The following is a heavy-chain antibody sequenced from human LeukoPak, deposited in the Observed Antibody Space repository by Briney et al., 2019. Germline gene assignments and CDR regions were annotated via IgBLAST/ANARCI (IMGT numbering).Heavy chain of an antibody. CDR2: ISSDGSST. CDR1: GFTFSSYW. D-gene: IGHD2/OR15-2a*01. J-gene: IGHJ4*02. CDR3: AHLQYCSGTTCPYSDY. Sequence: PGGSLRLSCAASGFTFSSYWMHWVRQAPGKGLEWVSRISSDGSSTDYADSVKGRFTISGDNAKNALYLQIHSLRAEDTAMYYCAHLQYCSGTTCPYSDYWGQGTLVTVSS. V-gene: IGHV3-74*01.